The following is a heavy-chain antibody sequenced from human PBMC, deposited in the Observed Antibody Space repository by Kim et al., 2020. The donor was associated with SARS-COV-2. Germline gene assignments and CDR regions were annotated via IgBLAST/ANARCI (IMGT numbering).Heavy chain of an antibody. CDR1: GFTFSSYG. CDR3: AKGGKDTWVTTIYY. J-gene: IGHJ4*02. V-gene: IGHV3-30*18. Sequence: GGSLRLSCAASGFTFSSYGMHWVRQAPGKGLEWVAVISYDGSNKYYADSVKGRFTISRDNSKNTLYLQMNSLRAEDTAVYYCAKGGKDTWVTTIYYWGQGTLVTVSS. CDR2: ISYDGSNK. D-gene: IGHD3-22*01.